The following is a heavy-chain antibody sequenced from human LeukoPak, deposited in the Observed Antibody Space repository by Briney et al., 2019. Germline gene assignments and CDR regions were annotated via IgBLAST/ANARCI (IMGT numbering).Heavy chain of an antibody. Sequence: PSETLSLTCTVSGGSISSSSYYWGWIRQPPGTGLEWIGSIYYSGSTYYNPSLKSRVTISVDTSKNQFSLKLSSVTAADTAVYYCAGHADTAMAIDYWGQGTLVTVSS. J-gene: IGHJ4*02. CDR1: GGSISSSSYY. CDR2: IYYSGST. V-gene: IGHV4-39*01. D-gene: IGHD5-18*01. CDR3: AGHADTAMAIDY.